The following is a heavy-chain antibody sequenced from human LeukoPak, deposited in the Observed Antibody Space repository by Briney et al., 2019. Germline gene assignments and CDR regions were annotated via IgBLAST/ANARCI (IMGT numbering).Heavy chain of an antibody. V-gene: IGHV1-46*01. CDR2: INPSGGST. Sequence: ASVKVSCKASGYSFTSYAISWVRQAPGQGLEWMGIINPSGGSTSYAQKFQGRVTMTRDMSTSTVYMELSSLRSEDTAVYYCARPHGHRRNYDILTGYYLSGYMDVWGKGTTVTVSS. CDR1: GYSFTSYA. CDR3: ARPHGHRRNYDILTGYYLSGYMDV. D-gene: IGHD3-9*01. J-gene: IGHJ6*03.